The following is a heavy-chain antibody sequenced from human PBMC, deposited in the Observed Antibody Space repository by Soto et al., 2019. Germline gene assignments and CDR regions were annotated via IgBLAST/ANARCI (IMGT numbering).Heavy chain of an antibody. D-gene: IGHD5-18*01. J-gene: IGHJ6*02. Sequence: PGGSLRLSCAASGFTFSSYAMHWVRQAPGKGLEWVAVISYDGSNKYYADSVKGRFTISRDNSKNTLYLQMNSLRAEDTAVYYRARELTAMAAYYYYGMDVWGQGTTVTVSS. V-gene: IGHV3-30-3*01. CDR3: ARELTAMAAYYYYGMDV. CDR1: GFTFSSYA. CDR2: ISYDGSNK.